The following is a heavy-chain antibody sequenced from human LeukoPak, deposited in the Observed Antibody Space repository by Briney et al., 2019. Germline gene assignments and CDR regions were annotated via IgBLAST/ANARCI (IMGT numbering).Heavy chain of an antibody. CDR3: AKDDYSSSWYFDY. J-gene: IGHJ4*02. D-gene: IGHD6-13*01. V-gene: IGHV3-23*01. CDR1: GFTFSSYA. Sequence: GGSLRLSCAASGFTFSSYAMSWVRLAPGKGLEWVSTISGSGDSTYYADSVKGRFTISRDNSKNTLFLQMNSLRAEDTAIYYCAKDDYSSSWYFDYWGQGTLVTVSS. CDR2: ISGSGDST.